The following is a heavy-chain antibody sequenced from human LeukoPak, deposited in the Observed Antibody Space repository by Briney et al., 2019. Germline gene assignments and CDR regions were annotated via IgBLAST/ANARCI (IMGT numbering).Heavy chain of an antibody. V-gene: IGHV1-69*04. D-gene: IGHD1-14*01. CDR2: IIPIFGIA. CDR3: ASVMRMRNHLFDY. J-gene: IGHJ4*02. CDR1: GGTFSSYA. Sequence: GASVKVSCKASGGTFSSYAISWVRQAPGQGLEWMGRIIPIFGIANYAQKFQGRVTITADKSTSTAYMELSSLRSEDTAVYYCASVMRMRNHLFDYWGQGTLVTVSS.